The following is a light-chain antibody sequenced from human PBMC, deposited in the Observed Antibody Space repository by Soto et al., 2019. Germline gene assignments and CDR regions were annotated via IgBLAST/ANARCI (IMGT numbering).Light chain of an antibody. CDR1: QNVDSN. CDR3: QQYDTWPLT. V-gene: IGKV3-15*01. CDR2: GAS. J-gene: IGKJ4*01. Sequence: EILMTQSPATLSVSPGERATLSCRASQNVDSNLAWYQQKPGQAPRLLIYGASTRATGISARFSGSGSGTEFALTITSLQSEDFAVYYCQQYDTWPLTFGGGTKVDIK.